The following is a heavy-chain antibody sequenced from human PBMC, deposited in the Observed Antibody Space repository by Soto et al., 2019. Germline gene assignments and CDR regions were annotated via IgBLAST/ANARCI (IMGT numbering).Heavy chain of an antibody. CDR1: GFTFSNAW. D-gene: IGHD3-10*01. Sequence: GGSLRLSCAASGFTFSNAWMSWVRQAPGKGLEWVGRIKSKTDGGTTDYAAPVKGRFTISRDDSKNTLYLQMNSLKTEDTAVYYCTTGGVLWFGDLSVSYYYYMDVWGKGTTVTVSS. CDR3: TTGGVLWFGDLSVSYYYYMDV. V-gene: IGHV3-15*01. J-gene: IGHJ6*03. CDR2: IKSKTDGGTT.